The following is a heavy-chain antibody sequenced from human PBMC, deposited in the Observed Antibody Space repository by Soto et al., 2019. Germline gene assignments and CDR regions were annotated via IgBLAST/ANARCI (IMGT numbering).Heavy chain of an antibody. CDR2: INTYNGNT. J-gene: IGHJ4*02. D-gene: IGHD5-12*01. Sequence: QVQLVQSGPEVKKPGASVKVSCKASGYTFINYAITWVRQAPGKGLEWMGWINTYNGNTNYAENLQGRVTMTTDTSTSTAYMELRSLRSVDTAVYYCAKSPRGAMATDWGQGTLVTVSS. CDR3: AKSPRGAMATD. CDR1: GYTFINYA. V-gene: IGHV1-18*01.